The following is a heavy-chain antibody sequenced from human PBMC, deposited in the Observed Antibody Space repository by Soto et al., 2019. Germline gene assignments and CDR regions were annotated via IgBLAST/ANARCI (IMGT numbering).Heavy chain of an antibody. CDR2: INGDGRTT. D-gene: IGHD4-4*01. Sequence: EVELVESGGGVAQPGGSLRLSCAVSGFTFSHYWMHWVRQAPGGGLEWVSGINGDGRTTTYAESVKGRFTISRENAKNTMSLQMTSLRDADTAVYFCARAPHCVGNSGPEDSWGQGTLVTVSS. V-gene: IGHV3-74*03. CDR1: GFTFSHYW. J-gene: IGHJ4*02. CDR3: ARAPHCVGNSGPEDS.